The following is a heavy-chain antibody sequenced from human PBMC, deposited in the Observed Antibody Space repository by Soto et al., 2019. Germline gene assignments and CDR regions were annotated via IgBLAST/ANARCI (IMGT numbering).Heavy chain of an antibody. D-gene: IGHD6-19*01. J-gene: IGHJ4*02. V-gene: IGHV4-31*03. Sequence: SETLSLTCTVSGGSISSGGYYWSWMRQHPGKGLEWIGYIYYSGSTYYNPSLKSRVTISVDTSKNQFSLKLSSVTAADTAVYYCARYSDWYYFDYWGQGTLVTVSS. CDR2: IYYSGST. CDR1: GGSISSGGYY. CDR3: ARYSDWYYFDY.